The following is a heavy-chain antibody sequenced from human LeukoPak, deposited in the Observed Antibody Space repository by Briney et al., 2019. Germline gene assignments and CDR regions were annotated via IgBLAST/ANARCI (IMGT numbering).Heavy chain of an antibody. CDR1: GFTFSSYE. CDR2: ISSSGNTI. CDR3: AREGDSGYVELDY. J-gene: IGHJ4*02. V-gene: IGHV3-48*03. Sequence: PGGSLRLSCAASGFTFSSYEMNWVRQAPGKGLEWVSYISSSGNTIFYADSVKGRFTTSRDNANNSLYLQMNSLRAEDTAVYYCAREGDSGYVELDYWGQGTLVTVSS. D-gene: IGHD5-12*01.